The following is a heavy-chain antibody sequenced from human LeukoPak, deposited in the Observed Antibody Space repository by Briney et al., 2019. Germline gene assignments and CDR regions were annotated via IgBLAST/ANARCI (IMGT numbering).Heavy chain of an antibody. V-gene: IGHV3-21*01. CDR3: ARDRCSSTSCYLFDY. J-gene: IGHJ4*02. CDR1: GFTFSSYS. D-gene: IGHD2-2*01. Sequence: GGSLRLSCAASGFTFSSYSMNWVRQAPGKGLEWVSSISSSSSYIYYADSVKGRFTISRDNAKNSLYLQMNSLRAEDTAVYYCARDRCSSTSCYLFDYWGQGTLVTVSS. CDR2: ISSSSSYI.